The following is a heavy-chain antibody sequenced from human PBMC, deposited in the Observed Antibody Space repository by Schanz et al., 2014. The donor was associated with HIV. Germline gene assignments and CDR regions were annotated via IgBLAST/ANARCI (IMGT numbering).Heavy chain of an antibody. Sequence: QEQLVESGGGVVQPGKSLRLSCAASGFTFSTYGMHWVRQGPGKGLEWAPFISYDGSNKYYADSVKGRFTISRDNSKNTLFPQMNSLRGEDTAVYYCARVANWDYYGMDVWGRGTTVTVSS. V-gene: IGHV3-30*03. J-gene: IGHJ6*02. D-gene: IGHD3-16*01. CDR3: ARVANWDYYGMDV. CDR1: GFTFSTYG. CDR2: ISYDGSNK.